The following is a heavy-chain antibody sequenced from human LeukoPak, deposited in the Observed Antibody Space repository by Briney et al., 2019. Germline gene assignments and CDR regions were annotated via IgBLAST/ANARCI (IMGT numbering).Heavy chain of an antibody. CDR3: ARVSGVGLYGSGSYSPSPFDY. V-gene: IGHV1-46*01. J-gene: IGHJ4*02. CDR2: VNPSVGST. Sequence: ASVNVSCKASGYTFTSYYIHWVRRAPGQGLEWMGVVNPSVGSTTYAQKFQGRVTMTRDTSTSTVYMEMSTLGSEDTAVYYCARVSGVGLYGSGSYSPSPFDYWGQGTLVTVSS. D-gene: IGHD3-10*01. CDR1: GYTFTSYY.